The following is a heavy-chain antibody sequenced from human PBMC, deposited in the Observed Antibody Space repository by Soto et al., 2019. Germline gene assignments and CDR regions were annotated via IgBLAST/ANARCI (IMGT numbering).Heavy chain of an antibody. CDR3: PLAVLFSGAGHRQNWLHS. Sequence: ASVKVSCKASGYTFTEYYVNWVRQAPGQGLEWLGWINPKNGATRYAQKFQGRVIMTRDTSISTAYMELGSLSSDDTAVYYCPLAVLFSGAGHRQNWLHSSGRGTQDTVSS. D-gene: IGHD6-19*01. V-gene: IGHV1-2*02. CDR2: INPKNGAT. CDR1: GYTFTEYY. J-gene: IGHJ5*01.